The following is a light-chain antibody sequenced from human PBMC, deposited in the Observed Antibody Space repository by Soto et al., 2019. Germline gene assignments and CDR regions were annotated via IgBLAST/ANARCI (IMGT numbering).Light chain of an antibody. CDR1: SSNIGSNT. V-gene: IGLV1-44*01. Sequence: QSVLTQPPSASGTPGQRVTITCSGSSSNIGSNTVNWYQQLPGTAPKVLIYSNNHRPSGVPARFSGSKSGTSASLAISGLQSEDEADYYCAAWDDSLSGSYVVFGGGTKVTVL. J-gene: IGLJ2*01. CDR2: SNN. CDR3: AAWDDSLSGSYVV.